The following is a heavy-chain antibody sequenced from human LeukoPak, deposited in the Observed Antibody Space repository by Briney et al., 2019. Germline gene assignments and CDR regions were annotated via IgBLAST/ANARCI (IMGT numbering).Heavy chain of an antibody. CDR3: AKRAPLERGYTYGGVFDY. D-gene: IGHD5-18*01. V-gene: IGHV3-23*01. J-gene: IGHJ4*02. CDR2: ISATGGAI. Sequence: QPGGSLRLSCAASGFTFNTFAMSWVRQAPGKGLEWVSAISATGGAIYYVDSVKGRFTISRDDSQKTLYLQMNSLRVEDTAIYYCAKRAPLERGYTYGGVFDYWGQGSLATVSS. CDR1: GFTFNTFA.